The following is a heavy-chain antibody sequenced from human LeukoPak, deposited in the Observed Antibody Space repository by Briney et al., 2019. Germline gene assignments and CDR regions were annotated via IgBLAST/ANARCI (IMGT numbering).Heavy chain of an antibody. V-gene: IGHV3-15*01. CDR1: GFTFSNAS. Sequence: PGGSLRLSCAASGFTFSNASMAWVRQAPGKGLEWVGRIKSKTNGGTTDYPAPVKGRFTISRDDSKNTLYLQMNSLKIEDTAVYYCTTEYSSSYNWFNPWGQGTLVTVSS. J-gene: IGHJ5*02. CDR2: IKSKTNGGTT. D-gene: IGHD6-6*01. CDR3: TTEYSSSYNWFNP.